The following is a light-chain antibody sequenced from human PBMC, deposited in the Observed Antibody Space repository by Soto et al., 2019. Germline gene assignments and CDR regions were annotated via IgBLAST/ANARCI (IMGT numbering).Light chain of an antibody. CDR1: QGISSY. Sequence: AIRMTQSPSSLSASTGDRVTITCRASQGISSYLAWYQQKPGKAPKLLIYAASTLQSGVPSRFSGSGSGTDFTLTISCLQSEDFATYYCQQYYSYSGLTFGAGTKVEIK. V-gene: IGKV1-8*01. J-gene: IGKJ4*01. CDR2: AAS. CDR3: QQYYSYSGLT.